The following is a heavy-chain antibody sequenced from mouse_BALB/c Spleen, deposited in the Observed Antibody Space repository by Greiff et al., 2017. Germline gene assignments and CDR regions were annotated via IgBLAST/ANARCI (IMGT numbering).Heavy chain of an antibody. Sequence: DVKLVESGGGLVQPGGSLKLSCAASGFTFSSYGMSWVRQTPDKRLELVATINSNGGSTYYPDSVKGRFTISRDNAKNTLYLQMSSLKSEDTAMYYCARERYYGNSVPYYYFDYWGQGTTLTVSS. J-gene: IGHJ2*01. CDR1: GFTFSSYG. CDR2: INSNGGST. D-gene: IGHD2-1*01. V-gene: IGHV5-6-3*01. CDR3: ARERYYGNSVPYYYFDY.